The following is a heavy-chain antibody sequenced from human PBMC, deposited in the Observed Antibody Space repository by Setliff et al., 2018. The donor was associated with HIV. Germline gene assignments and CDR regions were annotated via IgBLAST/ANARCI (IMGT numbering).Heavy chain of an antibody. Sequence: KASETLSLTCTVSGGSISSGSYYWSWIRQPAGKGLEWIGHIYTSGSTYYNPSLKSRVTLSVDTSKNQFSLKLSSVTAADTAVYYCARVSYSKAWGAAGTWRFLNHYGMDVWGQGTTVTVSS. J-gene: IGHJ6*02. D-gene: IGHD6-13*01. V-gene: IGHV4-61*09. CDR1: GGSISSGSYY. CDR3: ARVSYSKAWGAAGTWRFLNHYGMDV. CDR2: IYTSGST.